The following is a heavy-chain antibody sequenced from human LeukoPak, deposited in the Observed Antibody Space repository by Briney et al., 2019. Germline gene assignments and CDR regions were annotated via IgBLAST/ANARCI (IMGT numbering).Heavy chain of an antibody. CDR2: IYPGDSDT. J-gene: IGHJ3*02. V-gene: IGHV5-51*01. CDR1: GYSFTSYW. CDR3: ARRRTGYSGYGDAFDI. Sequence: GESLKIYCKGSGYSFTSYWIGWVRQMPGKGLEWMGIIYPGDSDTRYSPSFQGQVTISADKSISTAYLQWSSLKASDTAMYYCARRRTGYSGYGDAFDIWGQGTMVTVSS. D-gene: IGHD5-12*01.